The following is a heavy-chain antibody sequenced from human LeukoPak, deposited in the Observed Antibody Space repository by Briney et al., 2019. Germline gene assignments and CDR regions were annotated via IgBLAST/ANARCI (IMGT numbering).Heavy chain of an antibody. CDR1: GGSISSYY. CDR2: IYTSGST. CDR3: ARHRSAEMYYFDY. D-gene: IGHD1-14*01. V-gene: IGHV4-4*09. J-gene: IGHJ4*02. Sequence: PSETLSLTCTVSGGSISSYYWSWIRQPPGKGLKWIGYIYTSGSTNYNPSLKSRVTISVDTSKNQFSLKLSSVTAADTAVYYCARHRSAEMYYFDYWGQGTLVTVSS.